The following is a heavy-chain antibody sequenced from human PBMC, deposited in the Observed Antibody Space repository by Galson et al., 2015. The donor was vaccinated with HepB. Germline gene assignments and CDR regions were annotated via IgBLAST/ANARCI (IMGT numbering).Heavy chain of an antibody. CDR1: GFTFDDYA. V-gene: IGHV3-9*01. CDR3: AKDSRRYSSSWHVGYFDY. D-gene: IGHD6-13*01. Sequence: SLRLSCAASGFTFDDYAMHWVRQAPGKGLEWVSGISWNSGSIGYADSVKGRFTISRDNAKNSLYLQMNSLRAEDTALYYCAKDSRRYSSSWHVGYFDYWGQGTLVTVSS. J-gene: IGHJ4*02. CDR2: ISWNSGSI.